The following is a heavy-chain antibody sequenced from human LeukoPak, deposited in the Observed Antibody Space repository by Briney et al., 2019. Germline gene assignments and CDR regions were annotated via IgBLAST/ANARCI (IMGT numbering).Heavy chain of an antibody. J-gene: IGHJ6*02. CDR3: ARDDIVVVPAAISYYYGMDV. Sequence: PGGSLRLSCAASGFTFSSYSMNWVRQAPGKGLEWVSSISSISSYIYYADSVKGRFTISRDNAKNSLYLQMNSLRAEDTAVYYCARDDIVVVPAAISYYYGMDVWGQGTTVTVSS. V-gene: IGHV3-21*01. CDR2: ISSISSYI. D-gene: IGHD2-2*01. CDR1: GFTFSSYS.